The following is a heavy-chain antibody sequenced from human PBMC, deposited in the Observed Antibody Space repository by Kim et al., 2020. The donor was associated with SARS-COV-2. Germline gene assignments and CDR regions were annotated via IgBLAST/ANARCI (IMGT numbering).Heavy chain of an antibody. V-gene: IGHV3-30*04. CDR1: GFTFSSYA. D-gene: IGHD3-22*01. J-gene: IGHJ6*02. Sequence: GSLRLSCAASGFTFSSYAMHWVRQAPGKGLEWVAVISYDGSNKYYADSVKGRFTISRDNSKNTLYLQMNSLRAEDTAVYYCAREQTGSGYYYYYYYYGMDVWGQGTTVTVSS. CDR2: ISYDGSNK. CDR3: AREQTGSGYYYYYYYYGMDV.